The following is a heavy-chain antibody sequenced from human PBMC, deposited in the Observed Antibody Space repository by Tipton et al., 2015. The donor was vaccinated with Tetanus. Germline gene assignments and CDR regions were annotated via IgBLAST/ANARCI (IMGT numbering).Heavy chain of an antibody. V-gene: IGHV3-48*02. J-gene: IGHJ4*02. CDR2: ISSSGTTM. Sequence: SLRLSCAASGFNFKTLGINWVRQAPGKGLEWISYISSSGTTMYYADSVKGRFTISRDNAKNSLFLQMNSLRDEDTAVYYCARDGSGSYYVDDYFDYWGQGTLVTVSS. D-gene: IGHD3-10*01. CDR3: ARDGSGSYYVDDYFDY. CDR1: GFNFKTLG.